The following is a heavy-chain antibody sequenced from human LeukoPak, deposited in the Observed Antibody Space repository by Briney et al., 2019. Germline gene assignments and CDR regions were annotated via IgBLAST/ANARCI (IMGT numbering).Heavy chain of an antibody. V-gene: IGHV4-34*01. D-gene: IGHD3-3*01. Sequence: ASETLSLTCAVYGGSFSGYYWSWIRQPPGKGLEWIGEINHSGSTNYNPSLKSRVTISVDTSKNQFSLKLSSVTAADTAVYYCARKPLLDFWSGYRWFDPWGQGTLVTVSS. CDR3: ARKPLLDFWSGYRWFDP. CDR2: INHSGST. CDR1: GGSFSGYY. J-gene: IGHJ5*02.